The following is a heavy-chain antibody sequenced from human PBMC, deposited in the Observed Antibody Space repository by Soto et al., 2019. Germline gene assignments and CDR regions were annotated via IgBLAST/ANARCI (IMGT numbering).Heavy chain of an antibody. CDR2: INAGNGNT. D-gene: IGHD2-21*01. CDR1: GYTFTAYN. CDR3: AGIAPSGGSVPPFDP. V-gene: IGHV1-3*01. Sequence: QVQLVQSGAEVKEPGASVRVSCKAFGYTFTAYNIHWLRQAPGQGLEWMGWINAGNGNTRSSRKFQGRVIITRDTAPTAAYLDVHSLRSEDTATYYCAGIAPSGGSVPPFDPLGQG. J-gene: IGHJ5*02.